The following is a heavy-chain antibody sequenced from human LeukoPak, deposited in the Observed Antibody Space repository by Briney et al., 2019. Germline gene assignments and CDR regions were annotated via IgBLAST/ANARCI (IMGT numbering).Heavy chain of an antibody. V-gene: IGHV4-39*01. CDR1: GGSISSSSYY. CDR3: ARHRHDNFDY. Sequence: ASETLSLTCTVSGGSISSSSYYWGWIRQPPGKGLEWIGSIYYSGSTYYNPSLKSRVTISVDTSKNQFSLKLSSVTAADTAVYYCARHRHDNFDYWGQGTLVTVSS. CDR2: IYYSGST. J-gene: IGHJ4*02. D-gene: IGHD3-9*01.